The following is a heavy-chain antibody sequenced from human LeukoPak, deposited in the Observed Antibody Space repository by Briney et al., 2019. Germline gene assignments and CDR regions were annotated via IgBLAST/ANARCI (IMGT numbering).Heavy chain of an antibody. J-gene: IGHJ6*02. CDR3: VRGYSFGPFGRDV. CDR1: GFPFSSYA. V-gene: IGHV3-64D*09. D-gene: IGHD2-15*01. Sequence: GGSLRLSCSASGFPFSSYAMHCVRQAPGKGLEYVSAISDSGGSTYYADSVKGRFTISRDNSKNTLYLQMSSLRAEDTAVYFCVRGYSFGPFGRDVWGQGTTVTVSS. CDR2: ISDSGGST.